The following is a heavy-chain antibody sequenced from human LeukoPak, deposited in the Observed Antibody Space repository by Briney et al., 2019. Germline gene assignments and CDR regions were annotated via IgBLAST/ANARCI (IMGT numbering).Heavy chain of an antibody. J-gene: IGHJ3*02. CDR3: ARGLTGDAFDI. D-gene: IGHD7-27*01. V-gene: IGHV1-69*05. CDR2: IIPIFGTA. CDR1: GGTFSSYA. Sequence: EASVKVSCKASGGTFSSYAISWVRQAPGQGLEWMGGIIPIFGTANYAQKFQGRVTITTDESTSTAYMELSSLRSEDMAVYYCARGLTGDAFDIWGQGTMVTVSS.